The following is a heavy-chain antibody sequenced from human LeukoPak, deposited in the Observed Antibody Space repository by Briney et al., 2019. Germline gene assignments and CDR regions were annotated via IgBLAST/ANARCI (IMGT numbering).Heavy chain of an antibody. V-gene: IGHV3-53*01. J-gene: IGHJ4*02. CDR3: ARDPYYYDSSGYFDY. CDR1: GFTVSSNS. CDR2: IYSDNT. Sequence: GGSLRLSCTVSGFTVSSNSMSWVRQAPGKGLEWVSFIYSDNTHYSDSVKGRFTISRDNSKNTLYLQMNSLRAEDTAVYYCARDPYYYDSSGYFDYWGQGTLVTVSS. D-gene: IGHD3-22*01.